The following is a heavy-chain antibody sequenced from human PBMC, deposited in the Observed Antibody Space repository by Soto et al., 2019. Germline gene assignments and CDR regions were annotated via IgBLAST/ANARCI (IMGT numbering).Heavy chain of an antibody. CDR1: GCSISSYY. Sequence: AETLSLSCTVSGCSISSYYWSWIRQPPGKGLEWMGYIYYSGSTNYNPSLKRRVTTSADTTKNNFSLKLSTATAPDTDVYYNGSYGSGSYPRFEPWGQGTLVNVSS. CDR2: IYYSGST. V-gene: IGHV4-59*01. CDR3: GSYGSGSYPRFEP. J-gene: IGHJ5*02. D-gene: IGHD3-10*01.